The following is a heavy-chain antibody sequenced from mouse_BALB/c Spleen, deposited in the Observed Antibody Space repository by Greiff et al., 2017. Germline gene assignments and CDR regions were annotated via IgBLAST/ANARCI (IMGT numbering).Heavy chain of an antibody. D-gene: IGHD2-10*02. CDR3: ARPYGNHAMDY. Sequence: EVQGVESGGGLVQPGGSLKLSCAASGFTFSSYDMSWVRQTPEKRLEWVAYISSGGGSTYYPDTVKGRFTISRDNAKNTLYLQMSSLKSEDTAMYYCARPYGNHAMDYWGQGTSVTVSS. J-gene: IGHJ4*01. CDR2: ISSGGGST. V-gene: IGHV5-12-1*01. CDR1: GFTFSSYD.